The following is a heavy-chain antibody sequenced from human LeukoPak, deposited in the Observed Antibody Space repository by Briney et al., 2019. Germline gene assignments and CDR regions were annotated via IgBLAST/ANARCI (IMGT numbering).Heavy chain of an antibody. V-gene: IGHV3-7*03. Sequence: SGGSLRLSCAASGFTFSSYWMNWARQAPGKGLEWVASINHNGNVNYYVDSVKGRFTISRDNAKNSLYLQMSNLRAEDTAVYYCAREFGSAQYYFDYWGQGTLVTVSS. CDR1: GFTFSSYW. J-gene: IGHJ4*02. D-gene: IGHD3-16*01. CDR3: AREFGSAQYYFDY. CDR2: INHNGNVN.